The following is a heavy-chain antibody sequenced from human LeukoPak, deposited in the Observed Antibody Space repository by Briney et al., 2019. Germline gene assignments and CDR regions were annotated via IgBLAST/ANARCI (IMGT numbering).Heavy chain of an antibody. V-gene: IGHV3-30*02. D-gene: IGHD3-10*01. CDR3: AKELEEGNYYYYYMDV. CDR1: GFTFSSYG. CDR2: IRYDGSNK. J-gene: IGHJ6*03. Sequence: GGSLRLSCAASGFTFSSYGMHWVRQAPGKGLEWVTFIRYDGSNKYYADSVKGRFTISRDNSKNTLYLQMNSLRAEDTAVYYCAKELEEGNYYYYYMDVWGKGTTVTVSS.